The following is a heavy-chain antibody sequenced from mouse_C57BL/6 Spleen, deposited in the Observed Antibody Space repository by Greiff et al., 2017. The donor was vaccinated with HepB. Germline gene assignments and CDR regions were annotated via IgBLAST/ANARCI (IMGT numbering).Heavy chain of an antibody. CDR1: GYSITSGYY. CDR3: ATFYYDYDGFAY. Sequence: ESGPGLVKPSQSLSLTCSVTGYSITSGYYWNWIRQFPGNKLEWMGYISYDGSNNYNPSLKNRISITRDTSKNQFFLKLNSVTTEDTATYYCATFYYDYDGFAYWGQGTLVTVSA. D-gene: IGHD2-4*01. CDR2: ISYDGSN. J-gene: IGHJ3*01. V-gene: IGHV3-6*01.